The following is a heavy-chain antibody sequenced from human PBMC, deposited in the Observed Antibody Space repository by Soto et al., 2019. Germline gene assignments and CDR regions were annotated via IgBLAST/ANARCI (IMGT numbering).Heavy chain of an antibody. CDR3: ARGVELWFGEKSFPYFDP. V-gene: IGHV4-4*07. CDR2: IYTSGST. Sequence: SETLSLTCTVSGGSISSYYWSWIRQPAGKGLEWIGRIYTSGSTNYNPSLKSRVTMSVDTSKNQFSLKLSSVTAADTAVYYCARGVELWFGEKSFPYFDPWGQGTLVTVSS. CDR1: GGSISSYY. D-gene: IGHD3-10*01. J-gene: IGHJ5*02.